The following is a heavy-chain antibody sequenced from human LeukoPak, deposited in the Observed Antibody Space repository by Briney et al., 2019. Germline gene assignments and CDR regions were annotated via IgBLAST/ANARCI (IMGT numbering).Heavy chain of an antibody. D-gene: IGHD6-6*01. V-gene: IGHV3-30-3*01. CDR3: AREGSSSSGGAFDI. J-gene: IGHJ3*02. Sequence: GRSLRLSCAASGFTFSSYAMHWVRQAPGKGLEWVAVISYDGSNKYYADSVKGRFTISRDNSKNSLYLQMNSLRAEDTAVYYCAREGSSSSGGAFDIWGQGTMVTVSS. CDR1: GFTFSSYA. CDR2: ISYDGSNK.